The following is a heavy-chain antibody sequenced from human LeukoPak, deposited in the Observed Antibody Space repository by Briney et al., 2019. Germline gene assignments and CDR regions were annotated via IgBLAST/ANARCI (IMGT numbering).Heavy chain of an antibody. CDR1: RVTFNEYA. Sequence: ALRLSCVGSRVTFNEYAGHWGRQVPGKGLEWFSDITCDRGRIGYEASVKGRLPISRHNARNSLYMQTDRLRPEETDLYCCARPNYQVSGSFYFRTDVWGKGTTVTVSS. J-gene: IGHJ6*04. D-gene: IGHD1-7*01. CDR3: ARPNYQVSGSFYFRTDV. CDR2: ITCDRGRI. V-gene: IGHV3-9*01.